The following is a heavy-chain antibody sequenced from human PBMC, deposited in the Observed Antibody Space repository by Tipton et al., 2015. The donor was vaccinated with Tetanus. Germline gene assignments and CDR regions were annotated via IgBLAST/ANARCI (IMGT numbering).Heavy chain of an antibody. V-gene: IGHV4-61*08. D-gene: IGHD3-3*01. CDR3: ARIHDYWSGYFDF. CDR2: ILYGKST. J-gene: IGHJ4*02. Sequence: TLSLTCTVSGGSVRSGDYSWNWIRQPPGKGLEYLGYILYGKSTHFNPSLQSRLSMSGDPVKNQFSLRLTSVTAADTAVYYCARIHDYWSGYFDFWGQGTPVTVSP. CDR1: GGSVRSGDYS.